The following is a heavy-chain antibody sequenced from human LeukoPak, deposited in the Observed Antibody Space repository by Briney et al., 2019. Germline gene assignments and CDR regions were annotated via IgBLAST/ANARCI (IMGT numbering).Heavy chain of an antibody. D-gene: IGHD2-21*02. J-gene: IGHJ4*02. CDR2: IYHGGST. Sequence: PSETLSLTCAVSGDSISSGNWWTWVRQPPGKGLEWIGEIYHGGSTNYNPSLKSRVAISVDKSKNQFSLKLISVTAADTAVYYCARETADLGRSLDYWGQGTLVTVSS. CDR3: ARETADLGRSLDY. V-gene: IGHV4-4*02. CDR1: GDSISSGNW.